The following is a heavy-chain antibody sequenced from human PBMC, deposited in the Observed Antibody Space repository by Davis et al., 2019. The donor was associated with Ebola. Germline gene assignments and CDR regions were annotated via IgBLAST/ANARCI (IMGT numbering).Heavy chain of an antibody. D-gene: IGHD6-6*01. CDR1: GGSFSGYY. CDR3: ARVAALAGRFDP. Sequence: MPSETLSLTCAVYGGSFSGYYWSWIRQPPGKGLEWIGEINHSGSTNYNPSLKSRVTISVDTSKNQFSLKLSSVTAADTAVYYCARVAALAGRFDPWGQGTLVTVSS. J-gene: IGHJ5*02. V-gene: IGHV4-34*01. CDR2: INHSGST.